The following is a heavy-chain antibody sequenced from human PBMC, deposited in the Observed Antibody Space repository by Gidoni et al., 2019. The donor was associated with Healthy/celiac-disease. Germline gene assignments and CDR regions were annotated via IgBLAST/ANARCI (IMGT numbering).Heavy chain of an antibody. CDR2: ISYDGSNN. CDR1: GFTFSRSA. Sequence: QVQLVESGGGVVQPGSSLRLSCAASGFTFSRSAMLWVRQDPGKGLEWVAVISYDGSNNYYADSVKGRLTISRENSKNTLYLQMNSLRAEDTAVYYCAREGEDDYVWGSYRPMAFDYWGQGTLVTVSS. CDR3: AREGEDDYVWGSYRPMAFDY. D-gene: IGHD3-16*02. V-gene: IGHV3-30-3*01. J-gene: IGHJ4*02.